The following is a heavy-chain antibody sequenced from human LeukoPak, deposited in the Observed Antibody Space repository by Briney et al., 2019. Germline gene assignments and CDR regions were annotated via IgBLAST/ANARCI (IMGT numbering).Heavy chain of an antibody. V-gene: IGHV4-59*01. D-gene: IGHD4-23*01. Sequence: SETLSLTCTVSGGSINSYYWSWIRQPPGKGLEWIAYIYYSGSTSYNPSLKSRVTISVDTSKNQFSLKLNSVTAADTAMYYCARGGGYGGIDWYFDLWGRGTLFTVSS. J-gene: IGHJ2*01. CDR2: IYYSGST. CDR3: ARGGGYGGIDWYFDL. CDR1: GGSINSYY.